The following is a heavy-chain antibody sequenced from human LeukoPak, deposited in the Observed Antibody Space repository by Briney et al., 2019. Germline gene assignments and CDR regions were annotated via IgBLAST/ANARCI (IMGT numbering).Heavy chain of an antibody. CDR3: ARGPLYSSSWYVGPDKVFDY. J-gene: IGHJ4*02. CDR1: GGSFSAYY. CDR2: IDHSGST. Sequence: KTSETLSLTCTVYGGSFSAYYWSWIRQPPGKGLEWIGEIDHSGSTNYNPSLKSRVTISVDTSKNQFSLKLSSVTAADTAVYYCARGPLYSSSWYVGPDKVFDYWGQGTLVTVSS. D-gene: IGHD6-13*01. V-gene: IGHV4-34*01.